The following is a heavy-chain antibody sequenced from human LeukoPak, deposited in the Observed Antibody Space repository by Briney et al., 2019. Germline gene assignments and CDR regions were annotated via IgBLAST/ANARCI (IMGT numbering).Heavy chain of an antibody. V-gene: IGHV3-23*01. J-gene: IGHJ4*02. D-gene: IGHD3-3*01. CDR1: GFTFSSYA. Sequence: GGSLRLSCAASGFTFSSYAMSWVRQTPGKGLEWVSAISGSGGSTYYADSVKGRFTISRDNSKNTLYLQMNSLRAEDTAVYYCATDLTAYYDFWSGYYLEDYWGQGTLVTVSS. CDR3: ATDLTAYYDFWSGYYLEDY. CDR2: ISGSGGST.